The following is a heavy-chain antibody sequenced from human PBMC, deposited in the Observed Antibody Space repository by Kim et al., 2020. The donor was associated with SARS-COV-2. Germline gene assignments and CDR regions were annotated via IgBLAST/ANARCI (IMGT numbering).Heavy chain of an antibody. V-gene: IGHV3-23*01. J-gene: IGHJ5*02. D-gene: IGHD6-13*01. Sequence: GGSLRLSCAASGFTFSSYAMSWVRQAPGKGLEWVSAISGSGGSTYYADSVKGRFTISRDNSKNTLYLQMNSLRAEDTAVYYCAKKVYSSSWYAPERFDPWGQGTLVTVSS. CDR1: GFTFSSYA. CDR2: ISGSGGST. CDR3: AKKVYSSSWYAPERFDP.